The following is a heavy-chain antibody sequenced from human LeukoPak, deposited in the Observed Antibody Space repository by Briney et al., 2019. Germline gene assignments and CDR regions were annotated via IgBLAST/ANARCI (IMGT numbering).Heavy chain of an antibody. V-gene: IGHV4-59*01. J-gene: IGHJ5*02. CDR1: GGSISSYY. Sequence: KSSETLSLTCTVSGGSISSYYWSWLRQPPGKGLEWIGYIYYSGSTNYNPSLKSRVTISVDTSKNQFSLKLSSVTAADTAVYYCARDHTNYDFWSGYYTWHWFDPWGQGTLVTVSS. D-gene: IGHD3-3*01. CDR2: IYYSGST. CDR3: ARDHTNYDFWSGYYTWHWFDP.